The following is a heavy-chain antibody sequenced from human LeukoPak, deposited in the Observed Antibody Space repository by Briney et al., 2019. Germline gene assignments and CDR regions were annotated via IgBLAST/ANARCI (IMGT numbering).Heavy chain of an antibody. V-gene: IGHV3-23*01. CDR1: GFTFSSYA. CDR2: ISGSGGTT. J-gene: IGHJ4*02. Sequence: GGSLRLSCAASGFTFSSYAMNWVRQAPGKGLEWVSAISGSGGTTYYADSVKGRFTISRDNSKNTLYLQMNSLRAEDTAVYYCAKVPTTIFGVVSFFDYWGQGTLVTVSS. CDR3: AKVPTTIFGVVSFFDY. D-gene: IGHD3-3*01.